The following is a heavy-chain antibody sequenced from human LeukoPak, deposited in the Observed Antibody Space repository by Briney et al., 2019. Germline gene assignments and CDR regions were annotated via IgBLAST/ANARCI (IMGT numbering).Heavy chain of an antibody. V-gene: IGHV3-23*01. CDR3: AKGGYSGYDCDY. J-gene: IGHJ4*02. CDR2: ISGSGGST. Sequence: GGSLRLTCAASGFTFSSYGMSWVRQAPGKGLEWVSAISGSGGSTYYADSVKGRFTISRDNSKNTLYLQMNSLRAEDTAVYYCAKGGYSGYDCDYWGQGTLVTVSS. CDR1: GFTFSSYG. D-gene: IGHD5-12*01.